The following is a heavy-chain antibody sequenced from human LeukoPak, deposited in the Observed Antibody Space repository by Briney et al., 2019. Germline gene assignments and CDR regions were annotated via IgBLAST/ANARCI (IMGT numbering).Heavy chain of an antibody. CDR2: IYHSGST. CDR3: ARSSTYSSIGGYYYGMDV. J-gene: IGHJ6*02. Sequence: SGTLSLTCAVSGGSISSSNWWSWVRQPPGKGLEWIGEIYHSGSTNYNPSLKSRVTISVDKSKNQFSLKLSSVTAADTAVYYCARSSTYSSIGGYYYGMDVWGQGTTVTVSS. V-gene: IGHV4-4*02. D-gene: IGHD6-13*01. CDR1: GGSISSSNW.